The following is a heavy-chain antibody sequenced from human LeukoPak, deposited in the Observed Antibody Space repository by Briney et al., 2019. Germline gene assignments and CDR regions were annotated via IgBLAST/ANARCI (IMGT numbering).Heavy chain of an antibody. Sequence: PSETLSLTCTVSGGSISSYYWSWIRQPPGKGLEWIGYIYYSGSTNYNPSLKSRVTISLDTANNQFSLKLSSVTAADTAVYYCAGTSKWLAFDYWGQGTLVTVSS. J-gene: IGHJ4*02. CDR2: IYYSGST. CDR1: GGSISSYY. V-gene: IGHV4-59*01. D-gene: IGHD6-19*01. CDR3: AGTSKWLAFDY.